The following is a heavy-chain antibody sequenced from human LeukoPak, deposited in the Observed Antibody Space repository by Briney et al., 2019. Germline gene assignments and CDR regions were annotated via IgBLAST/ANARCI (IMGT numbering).Heavy chain of an antibody. CDR2: ISSSGSTI. CDR1: GFTFSSYE. Sequence: GGSLRLSCAASGFTFSSYEMNWVRQAPGKGLEWVSYISSSGSTIYYADSVKGRVTISRDNAKNSLYLQMNSLRAEDTALYYCARGELLELRWPSDYWGQGTLVTVSS. D-gene: IGHD1-7*01. V-gene: IGHV3-48*03. J-gene: IGHJ4*02. CDR3: ARGELLELRWPSDY.